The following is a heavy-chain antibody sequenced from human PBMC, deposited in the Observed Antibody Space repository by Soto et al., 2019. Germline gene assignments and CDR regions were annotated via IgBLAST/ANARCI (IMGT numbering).Heavy chain of an antibody. CDR1: GFTFSSFG. D-gene: IGHD4-17*01. J-gene: IGHJ4*02. CDR2: IWYDGSNK. Sequence: QVQLVESGGGVVQPGRSLRLSCAASGFTFSSFGMHWVRQAPGKGLEWVAVIWYDGSNKYYADSVKGRFTISRDNSKNTLYLQMNSLRAEDTAVYYCARDLYGDSDYWGQGTLVTVSS. CDR3: ARDLYGDSDY. V-gene: IGHV3-33*01.